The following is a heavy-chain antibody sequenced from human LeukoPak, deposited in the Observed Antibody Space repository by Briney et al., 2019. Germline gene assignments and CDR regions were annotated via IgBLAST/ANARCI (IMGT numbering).Heavy chain of an antibody. D-gene: IGHD3-22*01. Sequence: ASVKVSCKPSGYTFTCYGISWVRQAPGQGLEWMGWVSAYNGNTNYAQKLQGRVTMTTDTSTSTAYMELRSLRSDDTAVYYCAREGTYYYDSNGYYLNYYGMDVWGQGTTVTVSS. V-gene: IGHV1-18*01. CDR3: AREGTYYYDSNGYYLNYYGMDV. CDR2: VSAYNGNT. J-gene: IGHJ6*02. CDR1: GYTFTCYG.